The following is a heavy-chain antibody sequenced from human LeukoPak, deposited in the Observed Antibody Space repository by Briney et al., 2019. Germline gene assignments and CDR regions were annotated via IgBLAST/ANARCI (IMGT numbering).Heavy chain of an antibody. CDR2: INQNSGGT. D-gene: IGHD1-26*01. CDR3: AREGWDPHLEY. Sequence: GASVKVSCKASGYNFIYFSMHWVRQAPGQGLEWMGWINQNSGGTNYAQNFQGRVTMTWDPSISTAYMELRSLRYDDTAVYYCAREGWDPHLEYWGQGTLVTVSS. CDR1: GYNFIYFS. J-gene: IGHJ4*02. V-gene: IGHV1-2*02.